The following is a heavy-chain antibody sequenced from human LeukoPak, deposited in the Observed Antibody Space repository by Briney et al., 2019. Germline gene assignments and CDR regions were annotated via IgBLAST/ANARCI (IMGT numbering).Heavy chain of an antibody. J-gene: IGHJ4*02. CDR3: ARGPLDYGVLIFDY. CDR1: GYTFTGYY. D-gene: IGHD4-17*01. CDR2: INPNSGGT. V-gene: IGHV1-2*02. Sequence: ASVKVSCKASGYTFTGYYMHWVRQAPGQGLEWMGWINPNSGGTNYAQKFQGRVTMTRDTSISTAYMELSRLRSDDTAVYYCARGPLDYGVLIFDYWGQGTLVTVSS.